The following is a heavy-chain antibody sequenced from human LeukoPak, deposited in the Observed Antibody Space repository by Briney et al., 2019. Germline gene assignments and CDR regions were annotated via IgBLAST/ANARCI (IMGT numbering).Heavy chain of an antibody. V-gene: IGHV4-59*01. Sequence: SEALSLTCTVSGGSISSYYWSWIRQPPGKGLEWIGYIYYSGNTNYNPSLKSRVSISIDTSKNQFSLQLSSVTAADTAVYYCARDRDSSGLRDFDLWGRGTLVTVSA. D-gene: IGHD3-22*01. CDR2: IYYSGNT. CDR3: ARDRDSSGLRDFDL. J-gene: IGHJ2*01. CDR1: GGSISSYY.